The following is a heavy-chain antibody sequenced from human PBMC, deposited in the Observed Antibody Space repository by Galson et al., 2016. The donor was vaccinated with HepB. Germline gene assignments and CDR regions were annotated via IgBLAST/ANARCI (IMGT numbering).Heavy chain of an antibody. D-gene: IGHD5-24*01. CDR2: IFHSGTS. Sequence: ETLSLTCSFYGDSINSYYWTWIRQPPAKGLEWIGEIFHSGTSNYNPSLESRVTISADISRNQISLKVYSVTAADTAVYYCARTREGWQAYDGFDIWGRGTMVTVS. V-gene: IGHV4-34*12. CDR3: ARTREGWQAYDGFDI. J-gene: IGHJ3*02. CDR1: GDSINSYY.